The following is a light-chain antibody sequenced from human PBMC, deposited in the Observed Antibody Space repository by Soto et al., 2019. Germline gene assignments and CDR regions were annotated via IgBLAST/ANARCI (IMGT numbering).Light chain of an antibody. J-gene: IGKJ1*01. CDR2: AAS. CDR3: QKYNSAPWT. V-gene: IGKV1-27*01. CDR1: QCISSD. Sequence: DLQMTQSPSSLSASVGDRVTITCRASQCISSDLAWYQQKPGKVPNLLIYAASTLQSGGPSRFSGSGSETSFTLTISSLQPEDVATYYCQKYNSAPWTCGQGTKVEIK.